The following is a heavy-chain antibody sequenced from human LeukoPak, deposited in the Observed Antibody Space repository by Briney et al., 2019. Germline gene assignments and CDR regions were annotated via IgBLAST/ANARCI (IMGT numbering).Heavy chain of an antibody. CDR1: GYTFTGYY. V-gene: IGHV1-18*04. D-gene: IGHD6-19*01. J-gene: IGHJ4*02. CDR3: ARDPSNTSGRYAYFDY. Sequence: ATVKVSCKASGYTFTGYYMHWVRPAPGQGPEWMGWISCFNGDTHYAQKFQGRVTMTTDTSTTTAYMELRSLRSDDTALYYCARDPSNTSGRYAYFDYWGQGTLVTVSS. CDR2: ISCFNGDT.